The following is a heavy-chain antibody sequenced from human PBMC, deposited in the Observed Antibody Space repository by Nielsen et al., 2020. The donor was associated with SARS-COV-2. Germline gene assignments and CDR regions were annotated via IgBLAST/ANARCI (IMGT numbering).Heavy chain of an antibody. CDR3: AREQYPFWSDYARYFDS. CDR2: INYSGST. Sequence: SETLSLTCTVSGDSISSYYWSWIRQAPGKGLEWIGYINYSGSTNYNPSLKSRAPISVATSKNQFSLKLTSVTAADTAVYICAREQYPFWSDYARYFDSWGQGSLVTVSS. D-gene: IGHD3-3*01. CDR1: GDSISSYY. V-gene: IGHV4-59*01. J-gene: IGHJ4*02.